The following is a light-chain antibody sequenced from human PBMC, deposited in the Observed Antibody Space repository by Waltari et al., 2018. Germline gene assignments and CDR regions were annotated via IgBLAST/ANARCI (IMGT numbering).Light chain of an antibody. V-gene: IGLV2-23*01. CDR2: DDN. CDR3: CSYAGSYTWV. Sequence: QSALPHPPSVSGSPGPSITIPCTGTSSDVANYNLVSWYQQYPGKAPKVMIYDDNRRPSGVSDRFSGSKSGNTASLTISGVQAEDEADYYCCSYAGSYTWVFGGGTKLTVL. J-gene: IGLJ3*02. CDR1: SSDVANYNL.